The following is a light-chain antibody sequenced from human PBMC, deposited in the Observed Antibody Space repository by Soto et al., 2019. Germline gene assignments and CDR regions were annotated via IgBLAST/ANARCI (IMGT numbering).Light chain of an antibody. CDR3: SSYGGSNNLV. J-gene: IGLJ3*02. CDR1: SSYVGVYNS. Sequence: QSALTQPPSASGSPGQSVTLSFTRTSSYVGVYNSVSWYQQHPGKAPKLMIYDVSKRPSGVPDRFSGSKSGNTASLTVSGLQAEDEADYYCSSYGGSNNLVFGGGTKLTVL. V-gene: IGLV2-8*01. CDR2: DVS.